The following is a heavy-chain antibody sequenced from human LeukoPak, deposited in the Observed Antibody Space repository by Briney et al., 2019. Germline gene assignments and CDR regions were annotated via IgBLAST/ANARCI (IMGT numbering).Heavy chain of an antibody. V-gene: IGHV3-23*01. Sequence: GGSLRLSCAASGFTFSSYAMSWVRQAPGMGLEWVSAISGSGGSTYYADSVKGRFTISRDNSKNTLYLQMNSLRAEDTAVYYCAKEAEPYYYGSGSNYFDYWGQGTLVTVSS. J-gene: IGHJ4*02. CDR1: GFTFSSYA. CDR2: ISGSGGST. CDR3: AKEAEPYYYGSGSNYFDY. D-gene: IGHD3-10*01.